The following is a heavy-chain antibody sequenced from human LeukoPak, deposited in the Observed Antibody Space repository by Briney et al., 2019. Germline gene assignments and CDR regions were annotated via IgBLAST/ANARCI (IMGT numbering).Heavy chain of an antibody. Sequence: GGSLRLSCAASGFTFTNYAMSWVRQAPGKGPEWVSSVSGSGGSTYYGESVKGRFAISRDNSKTTLYLQMYRLRPEDTAVYYXXXXXXXXXXGGQRDAYYFDYRGQGTLVTVSS. CDR1: GFTFTNYA. CDR3: XXXXXXXXXGGQRDAYYFDY. V-gene: IGHV3-23*01. CDR2: VSGSGGST. J-gene: IGHJ4*02. D-gene: IGHD2-15*01.